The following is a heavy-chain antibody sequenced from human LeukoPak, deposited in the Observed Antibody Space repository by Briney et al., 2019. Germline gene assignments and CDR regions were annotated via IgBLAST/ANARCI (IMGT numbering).Heavy chain of an antibody. CDR2: ISYDESNK. CDR1: GFTFSSYG. V-gene: IGHV3-30*03. J-gene: IGHJ3*02. D-gene: IGHD6-6*01. Sequence: PGRSLRLSCAASGFTFSSYGMHWVRQAPGKGLEWVAVISYDESNKYYADSVKGRFTISRDNSKNTLYLQMNSLRAEDTAVYYCASYRYGSSFAFDIWGQGTMVTVSS. CDR3: ASYRYGSSFAFDI.